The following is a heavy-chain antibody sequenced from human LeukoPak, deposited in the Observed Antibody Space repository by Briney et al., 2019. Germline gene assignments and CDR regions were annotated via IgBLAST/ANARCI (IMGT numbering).Heavy chain of an antibody. V-gene: IGHV3-53*01. D-gene: IGHD4-17*01. Sequence: GGSLRLSCAASGFTVSSNYMSWVRQAPGKGLEWVSVIYSGGSTYYADSVKGRFTISRDNSKNTLYLQMNSLRAEDTAVYYCARDQRYGDYEGWDDYWGQGTLVTVSS. J-gene: IGHJ4*02. CDR3: ARDQRYGDYEGWDDY. CDR2: IYSGGST. CDR1: GFTVSSNY.